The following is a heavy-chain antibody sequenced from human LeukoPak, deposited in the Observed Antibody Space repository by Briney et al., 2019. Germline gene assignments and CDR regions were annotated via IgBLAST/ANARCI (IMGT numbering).Heavy chain of an antibody. J-gene: IGHJ5*01. Sequence: GGSLRLSCAAPGFSFDDYAIHWVRQAPGKGLEWVSLISGDGGSTFYADSVKGRFTISRDNSKNSLYLQMSSLRSEDTALYYCARESDSSGWYDSWGQGTLVTVS. CDR2: ISGDGGST. D-gene: IGHD3-22*01. V-gene: IGHV3-43*02. CDR1: GFSFDDYA. CDR3: ARESDSSGWYDS.